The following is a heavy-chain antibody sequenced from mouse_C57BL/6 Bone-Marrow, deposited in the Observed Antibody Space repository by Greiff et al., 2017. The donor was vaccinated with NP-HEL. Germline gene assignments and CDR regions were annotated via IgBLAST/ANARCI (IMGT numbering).Heavy chain of an antibody. J-gene: IGHJ2*01. Sequence: QVQLQQPGAELVRPGSSVKLSCKASGYTFTSYWMHWVKQRPIQGLEWIGNIDPSDSDTHYNQKFKDKATLTVDKSSSTAYMQLSSLTSEDSAVYYCARGSYSGTNYWGQGTTLTVSS. V-gene: IGHV1-52*01. D-gene: IGHD4-1*01. CDR3: ARGSYSGTNY. CDR2: IDPSDSDT. CDR1: GYTFTSYW.